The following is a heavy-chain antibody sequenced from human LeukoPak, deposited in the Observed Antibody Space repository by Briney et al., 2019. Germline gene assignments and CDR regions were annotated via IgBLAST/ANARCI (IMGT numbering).Heavy chain of an antibody. V-gene: IGHV1-18*01. J-gene: IGHJ4*02. D-gene: IGHD1-26*01. CDR3: ARGWENDY. Sequence: GASVKVSCKASGYTFNSYGITWVRQAPGQGLEWMGWVNTYNSNTNYAQKLQGRVTMTRDPFTSTVYMELRSLRSDDTAVYYCARGWENDYGGQGSLVTVSS. CDR1: GYTFNSYG. CDR2: VNTYNSNT.